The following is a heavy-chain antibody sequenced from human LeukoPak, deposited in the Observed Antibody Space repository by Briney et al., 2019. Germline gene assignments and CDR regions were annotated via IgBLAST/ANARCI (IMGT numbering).Heavy chain of an antibody. Sequence: SVKVSCKASGGTFSSYAISWVRQAPGQGLEWMGGIIPIFGTANYAQKFRGRVTITTDESTSTAYMELSSLRSEDTAVYYCARDRLIAAAGTVWYFDLWGRGTLVTVSS. CDR1: GGTFSSYA. V-gene: IGHV1-69*05. CDR3: ARDRLIAAAGTVWYFDL. CDR2: IIPIFGTA. J-gene: IGHJ2*01. D-gene: IGHD6-13*01.